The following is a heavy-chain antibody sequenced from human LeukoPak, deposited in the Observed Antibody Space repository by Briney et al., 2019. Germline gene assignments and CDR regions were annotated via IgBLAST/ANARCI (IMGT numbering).Heavy chain of an antibody. CDR1: GFTFSSYE. CDR2: ISSSGSTI. D-gene: IGHD3-10*01. V-gene: IGHV3-48*03. Sequence: GGSLRLSCAASGFTFSSYEMNWVRQAPGKRLEWVSYISSSGSTIYYADSVKGRFTISRDNAKNSLYLQMNSLRAEDTAVHYCASSLLWFGELQFDYWGQGTLVTVSS. CDR3: ASSLLWFGELQFDY. J-gene: IGHJ4*02.